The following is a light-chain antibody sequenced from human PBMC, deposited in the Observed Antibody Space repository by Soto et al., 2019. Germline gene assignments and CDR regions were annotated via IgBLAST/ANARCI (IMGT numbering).Light chain of an antibody. CDR1: IANIGKDT. Sequence: QSVLTQPPSVSGTPGLRVNISCSGGIANIGKDTLNWYQQLPGTAPKLTMFNDDKRPSGFPDRFSGSRSGTSASLAISGLQSDDEAVYFCSTWDDSLSGWVFGGGTKLTVL. CDR2: NDD. CDR3: STWDDSLSGWV. V-gene: IGLV1-44*01. J-gene: IGLJ3*02.